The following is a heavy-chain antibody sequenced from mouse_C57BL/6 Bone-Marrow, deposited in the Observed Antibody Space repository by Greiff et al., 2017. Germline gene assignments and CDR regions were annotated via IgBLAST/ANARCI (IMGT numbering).Heavy chain of an antibody. Sequence: QVQLQQSGAELMKPGASVKLSCKATGYTFTGYWIEWVKQRPGHGLEWIGEILPGSGSTNNNEKFKGKATFTADTSSNTAYMQLSSLTTEDSAIYYCARRYYGISWEFDVWGTGTTVTVTS. CDR3: ARRYYGISWEFDV. V-gene: IGHV1-9*01. CDR2: ILPGSGST. J-gene: IGHJ1*03. CDR1: GYTFTGYW. D-gene: IGHD1-1*01.